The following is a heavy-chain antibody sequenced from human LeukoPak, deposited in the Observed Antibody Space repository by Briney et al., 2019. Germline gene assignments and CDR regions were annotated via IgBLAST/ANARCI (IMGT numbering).Heavy chain of an antibody. Sequence: QPGGSLRLPCAASGFTFDDYAMHWVRQAPGKGLEWVSLISGDGGSTYYADSVKGRFTISRDNSKNSLYLKMNSLRTEDTALYYCAKDIFPAGPNYHAAFDIWGQGTMVTVSS. CDR3: AKDIFPAGPNYHAAFDI. J-gene: IGHJ3*02. D-gene: IGHD1/OR15-1a*01. CDR2: ISGDGGST. V-gene: IGHV3-43*02. CDR1: GFTFDDYA.